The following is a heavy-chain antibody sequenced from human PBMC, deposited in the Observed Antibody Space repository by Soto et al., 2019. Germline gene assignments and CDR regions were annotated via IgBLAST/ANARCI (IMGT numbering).Heavy chain of an antibody. CDR2: IIPIVGKT. CDR3: AREGTGTSTGMDY. J-gene: IGHJ4*02. Sequence: QVQLVQSGAEVRKPGSSVTVSCETSVDTFNNYVINWVRQAPGQGPEWMGRIIPIVGKTIYAQRYQGRVTITADKVTTTVYMDLSSLRIDDTAVYFCAREGTGTSTGMDYWGQGSLVTVSS. D-gene: IGHD1-1*01. V-gene: IGHV1-69*04. CDR1: VDTFNNYV.